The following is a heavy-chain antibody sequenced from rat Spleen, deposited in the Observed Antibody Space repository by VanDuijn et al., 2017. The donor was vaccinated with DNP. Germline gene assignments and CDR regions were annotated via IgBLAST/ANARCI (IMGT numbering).Heavy chain of an antibody. CDR3: ARQGTEQNFDD. CDR2: ISYEGSRT. CDR1: GFTFSDFY. Sequence: EVQLVESGGGLVQPGWSLKLSCAASGFTFSDFYMAWVRQAPKKGLEWVASISYEGSRTFYGDSVKGRFTISRDNAKTSLYLQMNSLRSEDAATYYCARQGTEQNFDDWGQGVMVTVSS. V-gene: IGHV5-22*01. J-gene: IGHJ2*01.